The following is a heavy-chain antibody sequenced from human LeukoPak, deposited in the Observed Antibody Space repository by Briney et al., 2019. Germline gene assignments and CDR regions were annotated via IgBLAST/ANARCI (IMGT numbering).Heavy chain of an antibody. J-gene: IGHJ3*02. CDR2: ISGSGGST. V-gene: IGHV3-23*01. Sequence: PGGSLRLSCAASGFTFSSYAMSWVRQAPGKGLEWVSAISGSGGSTYYADSVKGRFTISRDNSKNTLYLQMNSLRAEDTAVYYCANLGSYRPIVDAFDIWGQGTMVTVSS. CDR1: GFTFSSYA. CDR3: ANLGSYRPIVDAFDI. D-gene: IGHD1-26*01.